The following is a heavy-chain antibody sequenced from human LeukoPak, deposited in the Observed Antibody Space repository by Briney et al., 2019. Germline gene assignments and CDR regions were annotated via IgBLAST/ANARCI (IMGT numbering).Heavy chain of an antibody. J-gene: IGHJ4*02. CDR1: GFTFSSYG. V-gene: IGHV3-23*01. Sequence: PGGSLRLSCAASGFTFSSYGMSWVRQAPGKGREWVSAISGSGGSTYYADSVKGRFTISRDNSKNTLYLQMNSLRAEDTAVYYCAKDPYSGSYYDYWGQGTLVTVSS. D-gene: IGHD1-26*01. CDR3: AKDPYSGSYYDY. CDR2: ISGSGGST.